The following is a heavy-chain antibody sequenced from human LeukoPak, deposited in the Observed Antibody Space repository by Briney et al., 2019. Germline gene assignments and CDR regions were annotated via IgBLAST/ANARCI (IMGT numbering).Heavy chain of an antibody. D-gene: IGHD5-18*01. V-gene: IGHV3-30*04. CDR2: ISYDGSNT. J-gene: IGHJ4*02. Sequence: QAGGSLRLSCAASGFTFSNYAMYWVRQAPGKGLEWVAVISYDGSNTYYADSVKGRFTISRDNSKNTLYLQMNSLRAEDTAVYYCAKDDRRNSYGYYWGQGTLVTVSS. CDR1: GFTFSNYA. CDR3: AKDDRRNSYGYY.